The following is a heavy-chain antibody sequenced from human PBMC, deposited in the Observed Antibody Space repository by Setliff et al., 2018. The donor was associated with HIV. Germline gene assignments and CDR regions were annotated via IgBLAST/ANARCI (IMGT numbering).Heavy chain of an antibody. Sequence: GGSLRLSCAASGLTLSNTWMSWVRQAPGKGLEWVSTIGAAGYPTHYAESVKGRFTISKDNSRNALYLQMNSLTDEDTAVYYCAKVFAFGIDGFESWGQGTMVTVSS. CDR3: AKVFAFGIDGFES. J-gene: IGHJ3*02. CDR2: IGAAGYPT. V-gene: IGHV3-23*01. CDR1: GLTLSNTW. D-gene: IGHD3-10*01.